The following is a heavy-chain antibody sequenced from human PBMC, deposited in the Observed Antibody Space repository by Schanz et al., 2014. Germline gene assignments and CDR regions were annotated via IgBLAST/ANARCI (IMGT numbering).Heavy chain of an antibody. D-gene: IGHD1-1*01. J-gene: IGHJ3*01. Sequence: EVQLVESGGGLIQPGGSLRLSCAASGFTFGTFWMSWVRQAPGKGLECVSVLYTGGSTFYAESVRGRFFISRDSSKNTLFLHMNSLRAEDTAVYYCVRDAGRDGYNLAFDVWGQGTLVTVSS. CDR3: VRDAGRDGYNLAFDV. V-gene: IGHV3-53*01. CDR2: LYTGGST. CDR1: GFTFGTFW.